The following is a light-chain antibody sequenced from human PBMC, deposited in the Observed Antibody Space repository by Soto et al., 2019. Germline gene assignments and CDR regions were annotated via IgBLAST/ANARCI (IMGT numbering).Light chain of an antibody. V-gene: IGLV4-69*01. J-gene: IGLJ2*01. CDR1: SGHSSDA. CDR2: LNSDGSH. CDR3: QTWDTGIVI. Sequence: QSVLTQSPSASASLGASVKLTCTLSSGHSSDAIAWHQQQPEKGPRFLMNLNSDGSHTKGDGIPDRVSGSSSGAERYLTISSLQSEDEADYYCQTWDTGIVIFGGGTKLTVL.